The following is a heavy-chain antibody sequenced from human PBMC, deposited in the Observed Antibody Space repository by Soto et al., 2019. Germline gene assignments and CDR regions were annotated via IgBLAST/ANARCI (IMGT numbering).Heavy chain of an antibody. V-gene: IGHV4-38-2*02. D-gene: IGHD6-19*01. CDR2: VSHSASN. CDR3: ARDWGTGFYHFDH. CDR1: GYSISIGFS. J-gene: IGHJ4*02. Sequence: SETLSLTCAVSGYSISIGFSWAWIRQSPGRGLEWIGSVSHSASNYYNVSLKSRITISLDTSQNQFSLKLSSVTAADTGMYYCARDWGTGFYHFDHWGQGTLVTVSS.